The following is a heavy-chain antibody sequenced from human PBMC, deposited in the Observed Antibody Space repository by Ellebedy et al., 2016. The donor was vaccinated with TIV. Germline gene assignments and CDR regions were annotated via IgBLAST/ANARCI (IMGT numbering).Heavy chain of an antibody. CDR1: RFTFSSYT. D-gene: IGHD2-21*02. CDR3: ARIWGRGGDASYSYHGMDV. J-gene: IGHJ6*02. Sequence: GESLKISCAASRFTFSSYTMHWVRQAPGKGLEWVALTSYDGSNNYYADSVKGRFTISRDNSKNTLYLQMNSLRAEDTAVYYCARIWGRGGDASYSYHGMDVWGQGTTVTVSS. CDR2: TSYDGSNN. V-gene: IGHV3-30-3*01.